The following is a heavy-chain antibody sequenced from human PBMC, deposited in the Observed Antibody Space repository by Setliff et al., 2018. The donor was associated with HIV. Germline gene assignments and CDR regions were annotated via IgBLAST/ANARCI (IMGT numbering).Heavy chain of an antibody. CDR3: ARSSEDFDY. V-gene: IGHV4-38-2*01. CDR2: IYHSGST. Sequence: PSETLSLTCAVSGYSISTSYYWGWIRQPPGKGLEWIGSIYHSGSTYYNPSLKSRVTISIDTSKNQFSLKLSSVTAADTAVYYCARSSEDFDYWGQGTLVTVSS. CDR1: GYSISTSYY. D-gene: IGHD3-3*01. J-gene: IGHJ4*02.